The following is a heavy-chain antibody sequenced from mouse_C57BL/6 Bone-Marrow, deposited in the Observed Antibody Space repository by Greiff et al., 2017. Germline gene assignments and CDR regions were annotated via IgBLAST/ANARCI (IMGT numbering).Heavy chain of an antibody. V-gene: IGHV1-5*01. CDR1: GYTFTSYW. Sequence: EVQLQQSGTVLARPGASVKMSCKTSGYTFTSYWMHWVKQRPGQGLEWIGAIYPGNSDTRYNQKFKGKAKLTAVTSASTAYMELSSLTNEDSAVYCCTRGGSSLAWFAYWGQGTLVTVSA. J-gene: IGHJ3*01. CDR2: IYPGNSDT. CDR3: TRGGSSLAWFAY. D-gene: IGHD1-1*01.